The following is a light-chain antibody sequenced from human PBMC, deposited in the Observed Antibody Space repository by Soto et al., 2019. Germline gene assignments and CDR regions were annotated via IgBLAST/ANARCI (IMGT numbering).Light chain of an antibody. J-gene: IGKJ5*01. V-gene: IGKV1-9*01. CDR2: AAS. CDR3: QQLNSYPST. CDR1: QVISSY. Sequence: DIQLTQAPSLLSASAGDRVTITCRASQVISSYLAWYQQKPGRAPKLLIYAASTLQSGVPSRFSGSGSGTDFTLTITSLQPEDFATYYCQQLNSYPSTFGQGTRLEIK.